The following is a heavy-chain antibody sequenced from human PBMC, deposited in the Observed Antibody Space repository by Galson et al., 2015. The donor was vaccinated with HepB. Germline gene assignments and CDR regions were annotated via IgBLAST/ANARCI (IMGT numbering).Heavy chain of an antibody. CDR2: ISSSSSTI. J-gene: IGHJ3*02. V-gene: IGHV3-48*02. Sequence: SLRLSCAASGFTFSSYSMNWVRQAPGKGLEWVSYISSSSSTIYYADSVKGRFTISRDNAKNSLYLQMNSLRDEDTAVYYCARSNVDTAMELDIWGQGTMVTVSS. CDR1: GFTFSSYS. CDR3: ARSNVDTAMELDI. D-gene: IGHD5-18*01.